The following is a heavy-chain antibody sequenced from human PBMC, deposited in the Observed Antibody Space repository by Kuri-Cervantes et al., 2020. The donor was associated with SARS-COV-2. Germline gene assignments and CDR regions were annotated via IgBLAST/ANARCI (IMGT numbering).Heavy chain of an antibody. J-gene: IGHJ4*02. CDR1: GFTVSSNE. CDR2: IIGGST. D-gene: IGHD7-27*01. CDR3: ARDLRLGKSLDY. V-gene: IGHV3-38-3*01. Sequence: GESLKISCAASGFTVSSNEMSWVRQAPGKGLEWVSSIIGGSTYYADSRKGRFTISRDNSKNTLHLQMNSLRAEDTAVYYCARDLRLGKSLDYWGQGTLVTVSS.